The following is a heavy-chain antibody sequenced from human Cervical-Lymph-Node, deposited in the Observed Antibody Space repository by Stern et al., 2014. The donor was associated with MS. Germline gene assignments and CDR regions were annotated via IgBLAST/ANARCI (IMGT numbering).Heavy chain of an antibody. CDR3: ARDGGYQFDY. V-gene: IGHV4-61*02. D-gene: IGHD5-12*01. CDR1: GGSISSGSYY. J-gene: IGHJ4*02. CDR2: IYTSGSN. Sequence: QVQLQESGPGLVKPSQTLSLTCTVSGGSISSGSYYWSWIRQPAGKGLEWIGRIYTSGSNNYNPSLKSRVTISVDTSNNQFPLKLSSVTAADTAVYYCARDGGYQFDYWGQGTLVTVSS.